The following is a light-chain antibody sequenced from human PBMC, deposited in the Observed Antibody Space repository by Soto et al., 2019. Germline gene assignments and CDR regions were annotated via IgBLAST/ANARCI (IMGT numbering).Light chain of an antibody. V-gene: IGLV2-14*01. CDR1: TSDIGAYNY. Sequence: QSVLTQPASVSGSPGQSITISCTGTTSDIGAYNYVSWYQHNPGNAPKLMIYEVNNRPSGVPDRFSGSKSGSTASLTISGLQAEDEAEYYCCLSPGSLTWLFGGGTQLTVL. CDR3: CLSPGSLTWL. CDR2: EVN. J-gene: IGLJ3*02.